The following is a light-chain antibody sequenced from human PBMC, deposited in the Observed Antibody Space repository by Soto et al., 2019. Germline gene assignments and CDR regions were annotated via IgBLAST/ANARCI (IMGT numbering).Light chain of an antibody. J-gene: IGKJ2*01. CDR3: QQYYSTPPYT. CDR2: WAS. CDR1: QSLLYSSNNKNY. V-gene: IGKV4-1*01. Sequence: DIVMTQPPDSLAVSLGERATINCKSSQSLLYSSNNKNYLAWYQQKPGQPPKLLIYWASTRESGVPDRFSGSGSGTDFTLTISSLQAEDVAVYYCQQYYSTPPYTFGQGTKLEIK.